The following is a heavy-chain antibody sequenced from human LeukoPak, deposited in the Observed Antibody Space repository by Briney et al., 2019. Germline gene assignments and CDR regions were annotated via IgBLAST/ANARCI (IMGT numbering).Heavy chain of an antibody. CDR2: ISGSSSDV. CDR1: GFTFSDSY. D-gene: IGHD3-10*02. J-gene: IGHJ6*04. CDR3: AELGITMIGGV. Sequence: GGSLRLSCAASGFTFSDSYMTWIRQAPGKGLELLSYISGSSSDVNYIDSVRGRFTISRDNAKNSLYLHMNSLTVEDTAVYYCAELGITMIGGVWGKGTTVTISS. V-gene: IGHV3-11*01.